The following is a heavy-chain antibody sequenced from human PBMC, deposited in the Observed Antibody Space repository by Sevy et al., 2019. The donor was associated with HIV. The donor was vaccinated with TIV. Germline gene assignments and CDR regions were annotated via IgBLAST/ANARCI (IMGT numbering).Heavy chain of an antibody. CDR3: ARSPSTVTRSYYYYGMDV. V-gene: IGHV4-59*01. CDR1: GGSISSYY. Sequence: SETLSLTCTVSGGSISSYYWSWIRQPPGKGLEWIGYIYYSGSTNYNPSLKSRVTISVDTSKNQSSLKLSSVTAADTAVYYCARSPSTVTRSYYYYGMDVWGQGTTVTVSS. J-gene: IGHJ6*02. D-gene: IGHD4-17*01. CDR2: IYYSGST.